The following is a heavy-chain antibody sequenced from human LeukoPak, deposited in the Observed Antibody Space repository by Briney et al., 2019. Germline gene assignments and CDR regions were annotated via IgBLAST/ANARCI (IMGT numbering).Heavy chain of an antibody. D-gene: IGHD3-16*02. J-gene: IGHJ3*02. CDR2: IYYSGST. CDR1: GGSISSYY. CDR3: ARHGIYRSRDAFDI. V-gene: IGHV4-59*08. Sequence: SETLSLTCAVSGGSISSYYWSWIRQPPGKGLEWIGYIYYSGSTNYNPSLKSRVTISVDTSKNQFSLKLSSVTAADTAVYYSARHGIYRSRDAFDIWGQGTMVTVSS.